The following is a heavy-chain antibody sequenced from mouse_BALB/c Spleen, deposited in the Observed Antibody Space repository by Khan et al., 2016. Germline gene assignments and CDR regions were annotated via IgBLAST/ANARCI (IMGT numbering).Heavy chain of an antibody. CDR2: ISDGGSYT. CDR1: GFTFSDYY. V-gene: IGHV5-4*02. Sequence: EVELVESGGGLVKPGGSLKLSCAASGFTFSDYYMYWVRQTPEKRLEWVATISDGGSYTYYPDSVKGRFTISRDNAKNNLYLQMSSLKSEDTAMYYCARDLNWDFDVWGAGTAVTVSS. J-gene: IGHJ1*01. CDR3: ARDLNWDFDV.